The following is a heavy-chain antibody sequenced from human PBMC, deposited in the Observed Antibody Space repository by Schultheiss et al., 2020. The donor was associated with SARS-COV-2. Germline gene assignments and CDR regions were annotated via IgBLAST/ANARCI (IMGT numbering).Heavy chain of an antibody. D-gene: IGHD2-2*01. CDR1: GYSISSGYY. V-gene: IGHV4-38-2*02. CDR3: ARDPGFGSSTSCYAPELDY. Sequence: SETLSLTCAVSGYSISSGYYWGWIRQPQGKGLEWIGSIYHSGSTYYNPSLKNRVTISVDTSKNQFSLKLSSVTAADTAVYYCARDPGFGSSTSCYAPELDYWGQGTLVTVSS. J-gene: IGHJ4*02. CDR2: IYHSGST.